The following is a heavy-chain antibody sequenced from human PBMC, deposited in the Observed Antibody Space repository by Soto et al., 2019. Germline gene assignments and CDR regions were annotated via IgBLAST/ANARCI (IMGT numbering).Heavy chain of an antibody. CDR3: AKSYCGGDCLFDY. J-gene: IGHJ4*02. Sequence: EVQLLESGGDLVQPGGSLRLSCAASGFTFGSYAISWVRQPPGKGLEWVPVISGSGRSTYYADSVKGRFTISRDNSKNTLYLQMTSLRVEDTAVYYCAKSYCGGDCLFDYWGQGALVTVSS. CDR1: GFTFGSYA. V-gene: IGHV3-23*01. D-gene: IGHD2-21*02. CDR2: ISGSGRST.